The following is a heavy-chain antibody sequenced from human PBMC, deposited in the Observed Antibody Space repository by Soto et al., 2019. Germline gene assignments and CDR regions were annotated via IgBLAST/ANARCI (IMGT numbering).Heavy chain of an antibody. V-gene: IGHV1-2*02. Sequence: GASVKVSCKASGYTFTGHYIHWVRQTPEQGPEWMGEIGPESGATRYASRFPGRVTMTRDMSITTIYMELNNLSPDDTAVYYCGRGRSGQIVVFYWGQGTPVTVSS. J-gene: IGHJ4*02. CDR1: GYTFTGHY. D-gene: IGHD1-26*01. CDR2: IGPESGAT. CDR3: GRGRSGQIVVFY.